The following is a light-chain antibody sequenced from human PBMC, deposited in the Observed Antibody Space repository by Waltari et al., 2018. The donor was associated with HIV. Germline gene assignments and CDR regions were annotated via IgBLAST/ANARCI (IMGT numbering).Light chain of an antibody. CDR3: QQYNNVPYT. CDR2: DAF. J-gene: IGKJ2*01. CDR1: QDINNY. Sequence: DIQMTQSPSSLSAFVGDRVTITCQASQDINNYLNGYHQKPGRAPEVLIYDAFNLKPGLPSRFSGSASGTDFTLTISDLQPEDIVTYYCQQYNNVPYTFGQGTTLQI. V-gene: IGKV1-33*01.